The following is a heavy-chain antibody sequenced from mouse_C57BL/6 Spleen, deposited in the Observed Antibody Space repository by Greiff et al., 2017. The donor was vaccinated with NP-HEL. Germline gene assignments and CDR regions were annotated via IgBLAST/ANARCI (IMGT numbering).Heavy chain of an antibody. Sequence: QVQLQQPGAELVRPGSSVKLSCKASGYTFTSYWMHWVKQRPIQGLEWIGNIDPSDSETHYNQKFKDKATLTVDKSSSTAYMQLGSLTSEDSAVYYCAKGGFFAFDYWGQGTTLTVSS. CDR2: IDPSDSET. CDR3: AKGGFFAFDY. V-gene: IGHV1-52*01. CDR1: GYTFTSYW. J-gene: IGHJ2*01.